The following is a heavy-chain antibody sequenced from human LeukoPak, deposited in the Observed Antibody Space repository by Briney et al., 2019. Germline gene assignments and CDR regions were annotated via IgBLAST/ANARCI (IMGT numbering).Heavy chain of an antibody. D-gene: IGHD6-19*01. CDR1: GYTFTSYG. CDR2: ISAYNGNT. V-gene: IGHV1-18*04. J-gene: IGHJ4*02. CDR3: ARALESGIAVAGTFDY. Sequence: ASVKVSCKASGYTFTSYGISWVRQAPGQGLEWMGRISAYNGNTNYAQKLQGRVTMTTDTSTSTVYMELRSLRSDDTAVYYCARALESGIAVAGTFDYWGQGTLVTVSS.